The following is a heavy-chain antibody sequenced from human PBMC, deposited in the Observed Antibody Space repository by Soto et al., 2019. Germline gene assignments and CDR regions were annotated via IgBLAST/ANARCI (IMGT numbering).Heavy chain of an antibody. CDR1: GDTFTSYG. V-gene: IGHV1-18*04. CDR2: ISAYNGNT. J-gene: IGHJ6*02. Sequence: ASVKVSCKASGDTFTSYGIGWVRQAPGQGLEWMGWISAYNGNTNYAQKLQGRVTMTTDTSTSTAYMERRSLRSDDTAVYYCARDEGGRYGMDVWGQGTMVTVSS. D-gene: IGHD1-26*01. CDR3: ARDEGGRYGMDV.